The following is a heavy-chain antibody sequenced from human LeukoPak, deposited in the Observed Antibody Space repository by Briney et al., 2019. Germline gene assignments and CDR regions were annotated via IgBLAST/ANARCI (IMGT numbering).Heavy chain of an antibody. CDR1: GFTFSTYG. J-gene: IGHJ4*02. Sequence: PGGSLRLSCAASGFTFSTYGMNWVRQAPGKGLEWVSGISPSGDITYYADSVMGRFSISRDNPKSTVSLQMSSLRAEDTALYYCAQRPRVGYDSSHSDYWGQGTLVTVSS. CDR3: AQRPRVGYDSSHSDY. V-gene: IGHV3-23*01. CDR2: ISPSGDIT. D-gene: IGHD3-22*01.